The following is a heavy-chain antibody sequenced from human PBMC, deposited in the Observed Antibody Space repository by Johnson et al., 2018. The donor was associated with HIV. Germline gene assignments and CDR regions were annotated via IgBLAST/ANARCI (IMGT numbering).Heavy chain of an antibody. J-gene: IGHJ3*02. CDR1: GFTFNTYV. CDR2: IAASGDST. V-gene: IGHV3-23*04. CDR3: ARAPGGSPRAAFDI. D-gene: IGHD2-15*01. Sequence: VQLVESGGGLVQRGGSLRLSCAASGFTFNTYVMNWVRQAPGKGLEWVSLIAASGDSTYYADSVRGRFTISSDNSKNTLYLQMNSLRAEDTAVYYCARAPGGSPRAAFDIWGRGTMVTVSS.